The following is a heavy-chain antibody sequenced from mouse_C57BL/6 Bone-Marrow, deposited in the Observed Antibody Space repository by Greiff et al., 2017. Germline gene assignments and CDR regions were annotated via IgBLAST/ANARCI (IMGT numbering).Heavy chain of an antibody. CDR2: IHPNSGST. CDR1: GYTFTSYW. D-gene: IGHD4-1*01. Sequence: QVQLPQPGAELVKPGASVKLSCKASGYTFTSYWMHWVKQRPGQGLEWIGMIHPNSGSTNYNEKFKSKATLTVDKSSSTAYMQISSLTSEDSAVYYCASNWEGDYWGQGTTLTVSS. J-gene: IGHJ2*01. V-gene: IGHV1-64*01. CDR3: ASNWEGDY.